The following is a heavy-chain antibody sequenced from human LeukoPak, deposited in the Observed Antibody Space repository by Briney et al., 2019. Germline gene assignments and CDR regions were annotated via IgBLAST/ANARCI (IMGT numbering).Heavy chain of an antibody. Sequence: GGSLRLSCAPSRFILSSNYMSWVRQAPGTGLEWGSIIYSGGSTYYADSVKGRFTISRDNSKNTLYLQMNSLRAEHTAVYYCASGSGSYRTPYYYMDVWGKGTTVTVSS. CDR2: IYSGGST. D-gene: IGHD3-10*01. V-gene: IGHV3-53*01. CDR1: RFILSSNY. CDR3: ASGSGSYRTPYYYMDV. J-gene: IGHJ6*03.